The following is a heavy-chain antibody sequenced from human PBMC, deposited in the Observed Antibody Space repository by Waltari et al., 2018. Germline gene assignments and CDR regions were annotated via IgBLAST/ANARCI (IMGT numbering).Heavy chain of an antibody. V-gene: IGHV4-39*07. D-gene: IGHD3-10*01. CDR3: ARRSLWFGELFDY. Sequence: QLQLQESGPGLVKPSETLSLTCTVSGGSISSSSYYWGWIRQPPGEGLEWIGSIYYSGSTYYNPSLKSRVTISVDTSKNQFSLKLSSVTAADTAVYYCARRSLWFGELFDYWGQGTLVTVSS. CDR1: GGSISSSSYY. CDR2: IYYSGST. J-gene: IGHJ4*02.